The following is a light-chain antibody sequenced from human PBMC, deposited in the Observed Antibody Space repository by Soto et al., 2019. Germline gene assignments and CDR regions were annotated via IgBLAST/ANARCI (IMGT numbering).Light chain of an antibody. CDR3: CSYAGSSLWV. Sequence: QSVLTQPRSVSGSPGQSVTISCTGTSSDVGAYNYVSWYQHHPGKAPKLVIYDVTKRPSGVPDRFAGSKSGNTASLTGSGLQAEDEADYYCCSYAGSSLWVFGGGTKLTVL. CDR1: SSDVGAYNY. J-gene: IGLJ3*02. V-gene: IGLV2-11*01. CDR2: DVT.